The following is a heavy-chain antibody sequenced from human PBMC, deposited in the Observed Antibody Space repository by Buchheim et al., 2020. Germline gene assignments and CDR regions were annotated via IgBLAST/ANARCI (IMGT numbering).Heavy chain of an antibody. CDR2: IYTSGST. V-gene: IGHV4-61*02. CDR3: ARDLNTGWEVAGGDY. D-gene: IGHD6-19*01. CDR1: GGSISSGSYY. Sequence: QVQLQESGPGLVKPSQTLSLTCTVSGGSISSGSYYWSWIRQPAGKGLEWIGRIYTSGSTNYNPSLKSRVTISVETSKNQFSLKLSSVTAADTAVYYCARDLNTGWEVAGGDYWGQGTL. J-gene: IGHJ4*02.